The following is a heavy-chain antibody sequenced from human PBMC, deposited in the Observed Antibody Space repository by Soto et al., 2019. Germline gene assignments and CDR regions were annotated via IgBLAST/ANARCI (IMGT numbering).Heavy chain of an antibody. CDR3: ANTIFGVVYGMDV. CDR1: GFTFSSYG. D-gene: IGHD3-3*01. V-gene: IGHV3-30*18. Sequence: PGGSLRLSCAASGFTFSSYGMHWVRQAPGKGLEWVAVISYDGSNKYYADSVKGRFTISRDNSKNTLYLQMNSLRAEDTAVYYCANTIFGVVYGMDVWGQGTTVTVSS. J-gene: IGHJ6*02. CDR2: ISYDGSNK.